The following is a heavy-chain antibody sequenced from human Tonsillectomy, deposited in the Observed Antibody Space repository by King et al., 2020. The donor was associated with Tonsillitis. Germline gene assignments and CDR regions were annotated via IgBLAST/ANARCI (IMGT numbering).Heavy chain of an antibody. V-gene: IGHV3-30-3*01. D-gene: IGHD4-23*01. Sequence: QLVQSGGGVVQPGRSLRLSCAASGFTFSSYAMHWVRQAPGKELEWVAVISYDGSNKYYADSVKGRFTISRDNSKNTLYLQMNSLRAEDTAVYYCARVTVVTPDYWGQGTLVTVSS. CDR1: GFTFSSYA. J-gene: IGHJ4*02. CDR2: ISYDGSNK. CDR3: ARVTVVTPDY.